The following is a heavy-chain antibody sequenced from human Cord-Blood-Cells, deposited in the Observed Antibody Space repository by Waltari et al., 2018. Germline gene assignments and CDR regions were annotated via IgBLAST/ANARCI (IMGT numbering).Heavy chain of an antibody. D-gene: IGHD2-2*01. CDR2: INAGNGNT. Sequence: QVQLVQSGAEVKKPGASVKVSCKASGYTFTSYAMHWVRQAPGQRLEWMGWINAGNGNTKDSQKFQGRVTITRDTSASTAYMELSSLRSEDTAVYYCVLIGYCSSTSCYLADYWGQGTLVTVSS. J-gene: IGHJ4*02. CDR3: VLIGYCSSTSCYLADY. V-gene: IGHV1-3*01. CDR1: GYTFTSYA.